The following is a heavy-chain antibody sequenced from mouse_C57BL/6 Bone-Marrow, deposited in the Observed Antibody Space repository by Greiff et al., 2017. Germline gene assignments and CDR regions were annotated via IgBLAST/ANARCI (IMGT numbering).Heavy chain of an antibody. V-gene: IGHV5-6*01. D-gene: IGHD1-1*01. CDR1: GFTFSSYG. CDR3: AILFITSVVYSDY. Sequence: EVQGVESGGDLVKPGGSLKLSCAASGFTFSSYGMSWVRQTPDKRLEWVATISSGGSYTYYPDSVKGRFTISRDNAKNTLYLQMSSLKSEDTAMYYCAILFITSVVYSDYWGQGTTLTVSS. J-gene: IGHJ2*01. CDR2: ISSGGSYT.